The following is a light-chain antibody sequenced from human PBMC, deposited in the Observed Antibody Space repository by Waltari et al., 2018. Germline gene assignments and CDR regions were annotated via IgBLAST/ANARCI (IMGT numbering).Light chain of an antibody. V-gene: IGLV3-10*01. Sequence: SYELTQPPSVSVSPGQTARITCSGAALPTKYVYWYQQKSGQAPALVLYEDNKRPSGIPERLSGARSGTLATLTIAGAQVEDEADYYCFSSDTSGAHNVFGGGTKLTVL. CDR1: ALPTKY. CDR2: EDN. J-gene: IGLJ2*01. CDR3: FSSDTSGAHNV.